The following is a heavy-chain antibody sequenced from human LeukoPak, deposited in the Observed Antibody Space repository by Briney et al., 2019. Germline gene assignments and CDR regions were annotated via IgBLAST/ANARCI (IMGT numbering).Heavy chain of an antibody. CDR2: ISSSGSTI. D-gene: IGHD2-2*01. J-gene: IGHJ3*02. CDR3: ARDSRSYCSTTSCSSSDAFDI. Sequence: GGSLRLSCAASVFTFSDYYMSCIRQAPGKGLEGVSYISSSGSTIYYADSVKGRFTISRDNAKNSLYLQMNSLRAEDKAVYYCARDSRSYCSTTSCSSSDAFDIWGQGTMVTVSS. CDR1: VFTFSDYY. V-gene: IGHV3-11*01.